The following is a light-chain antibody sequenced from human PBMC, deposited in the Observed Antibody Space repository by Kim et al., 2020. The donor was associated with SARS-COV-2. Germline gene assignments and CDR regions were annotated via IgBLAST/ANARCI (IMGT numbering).Light chain of an antibody. CDR2: DAY. V-gene: IGKV3-11*01. Sequence: LTQSPVTLSLSPGERATLSCRATQNIDIRLAWFKQKPGQPPSLLIYDAYNRAPGVPARFSGGGSGTDFTLTISSLEAEDFAVYYCQQRAHWPRTFGQGTRLEIK. CDR1: QNIDIR. CDR3: QQRAHWPRT. J-gene: IGKJ5*01.